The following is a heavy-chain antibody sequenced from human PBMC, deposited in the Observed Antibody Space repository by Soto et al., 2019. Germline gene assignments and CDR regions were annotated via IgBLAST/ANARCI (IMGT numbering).Heavy chain of an antibody. Sequence: QLQLQESGPGLVKPSETLSLTCTVSGGSINNDTYYWGWIRQPPGKGLEWIGSFYYSGSTDYNSSLRSRVTISVDTSKNQFSLKLSSVTAADTAVFYCARHAVGSLDDAFDIWGQGTMVTVSS. CDR3: ARHAVGSLDDAFDI. V-gene: IGHV4-39*01. CDR1: GGSINNDTYY. CDR2: FYYSGST. J-gene: IGHJ3*02. D-gene: IGHD3-3*01.